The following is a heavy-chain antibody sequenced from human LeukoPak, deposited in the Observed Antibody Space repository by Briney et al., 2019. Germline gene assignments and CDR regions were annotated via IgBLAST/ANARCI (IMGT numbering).Heavy chain of an antibody. CDR2: IRSKANSYAT. CDR1: GFTFSGSA. D-gene: IGHD3-3*01. J-gene: IGHJ4*02. CDR3: TSQDYDFWSGGNDY. V-gene: IGHV3-73*01. Sequence: GGSLKLSCAASGFTFSGSAMHWVRQASGKGLEWVGRIRSKANSYATAYAASVKGRFTISRDDSKNTAYLQMNSLKTENTAVYYCTSQDYDFWSGGNDYWGQGTLVTVSA.